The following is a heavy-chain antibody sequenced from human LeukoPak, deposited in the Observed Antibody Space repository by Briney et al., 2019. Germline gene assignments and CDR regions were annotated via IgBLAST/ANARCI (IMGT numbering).Heavy chain of an antibody. Sequence: GSLRLSCAASGFDFSSNWMHWVRHAPGQGLVWVSRIKGDGISTNYADSVKGRFTVSRDIAKNTLYLQMNSLRAEDTGVYYCAKDHYWSIDYWGRGTLVTVSS. D-gene: IGHD3-3*01. V-gene: IGHV3-74*01. CDR1: GFDFSSNW. CDR3: AKDHYWSIDY. J-gene: IGHJ4*02. CDR2: IKGDGIST.